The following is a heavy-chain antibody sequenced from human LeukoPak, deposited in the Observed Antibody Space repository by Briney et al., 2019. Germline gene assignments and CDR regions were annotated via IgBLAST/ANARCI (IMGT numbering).Heavy chain of an antibody. V-gene: IGHV3-30*02. D-gene: IGHD6-19*01. J-gene: IGHJ4*02. Sequence: PGGSLRLSCAASGFTFSSYGMHWVRQAPGKGLEWVAFIRYDGSNKYYADSVKGRFTISRDNSKNTLYLQMNSLRAEDTAVYYCASWQWLVRALDYWGQGTLVTVSS. CDR1: GFTFSSYG. CDR3: ASWQWLVRALDY. CDR2: IRYDGSNK.